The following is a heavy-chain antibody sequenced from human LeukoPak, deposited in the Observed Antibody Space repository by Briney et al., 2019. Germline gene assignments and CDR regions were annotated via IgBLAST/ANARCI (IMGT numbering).Heavy chain of an antibody. CDR1: GYTFTSYG. Sequence: ASVKVSCKASGYTFTSYGISWVRQAPGQGLEWMGWISAYNGNTNDAQKLQGRVTMTTDTSTSTAYMELRSLRSDDPAVYYCARHSEVRGGYMPEYFQHWGQGTLVTVSS. V-gene: IGHV1-18*01. CDR2: ISAYNGNT. J-gene: IGHJ1*01. CDR3: ARHSEVRGGYMPEYFQH. D-gene: IGHD3-10*01.